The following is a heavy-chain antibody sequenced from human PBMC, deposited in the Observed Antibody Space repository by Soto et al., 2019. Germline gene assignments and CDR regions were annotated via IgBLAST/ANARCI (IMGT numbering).Heavy chain of an antibody. CDR3: ARRYGPGFDY. Sequence: SETLSLTCTVSGGCISSYYWSWIRQPPGKGLEWIGYIYYSGSTNYNPSPKSRVTISVDTSKNQFSLKLSSVTAADTAVYYCARRYGPGFDYWGQGTLVTVSS. J-gene: IGHJ4*02. CDR1: GGCISSYY. V-gene: IGHV4-59*08. D-gene: IGHD4-17*01. CDR2: IYYSGST.